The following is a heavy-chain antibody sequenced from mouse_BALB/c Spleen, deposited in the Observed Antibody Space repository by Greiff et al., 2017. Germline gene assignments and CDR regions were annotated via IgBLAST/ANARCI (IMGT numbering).Heavy chain of an antibody. V-gene: IGHV5-9-3*01. D-gene: IGHD2-4*01. CDR2: ISSGGSYT. J-gene: IGHJ2*01. CDR1: GFTFSSYA. CDR3: ARRDYDDPFFDY. Sequence: EVQLVESGGGLVKPGGSLKLSCAASGFTFSSYAMSWVRQTPEKRLEWVATISSGGSYTYYPDSVKGRFTISRDNAKNTLYLQMSSLRSEDTAMYYCARRDYDDPFFDYWGQGTTLTVSS.